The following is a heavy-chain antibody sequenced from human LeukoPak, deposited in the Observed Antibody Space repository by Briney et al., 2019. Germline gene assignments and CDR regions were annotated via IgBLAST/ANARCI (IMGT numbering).Heavy chain of an antibody. CDR2: INHSGST. J-gene: IGHJ3*02. CDR3: ARGYGGYYGDYPIDAFDI. Sequence: PSETLSLTCSVWIGSFSVYYGSWLPHPPGEGLEWIGEINHSGSTNYHPPLKSRVPISVDTSKNQFSLTLSSVSAADTAVYYCARGYGGYYGDYPIDAFDIWGQGTMVTVSS. CDR1: IGSFSVYY. D-gene: IGHD4-17*01. V-gene: IGHV4-34*01.